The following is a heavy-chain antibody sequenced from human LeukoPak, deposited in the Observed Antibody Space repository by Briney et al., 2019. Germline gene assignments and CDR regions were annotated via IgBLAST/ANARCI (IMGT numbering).Heavy chain of an antibody. D-gene: IGHD6-13*01. J-gene: IGHJ1*01. Sequence: GASVKVSCKASGYLFPSYGFSWVRQAPGQGLEWMGWISPYNGNTNYAQKLQGRVTMTTDTSTSTAYMELRSLRSDDTAVYYCARDSKIAAALDEHFQHWGQGTLVTVSS. CDR2: ISPYNGNT. V-gene: IGHV1-18*01. CDR3: ARDSKIAAALDEHFQH. CDR1: GYLFPSYG.